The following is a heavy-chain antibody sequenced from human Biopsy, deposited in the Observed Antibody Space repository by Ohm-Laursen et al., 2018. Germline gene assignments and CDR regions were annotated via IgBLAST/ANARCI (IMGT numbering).Heavy chain of an antibody. CDR3: ARDSGILNYGNFKYYHYYGMDV. J-gene: IGHJ6*02. V-gene: IGHV4-59*01. CDR1: GDSLTKYY. D-gene: IGHD4-11*01. Sequence: TLSLTCTVSGDSLTKYYWSWIRQPPGKGLEWIGHIYYSVMTNYNPSLQSRVSISVDTSRNQVSLTLSSVTAADTAVYYCARDSGILNYGNFKYYHYYGMDVWGQGTKVTVSS. CDR2: IYYSVMT.